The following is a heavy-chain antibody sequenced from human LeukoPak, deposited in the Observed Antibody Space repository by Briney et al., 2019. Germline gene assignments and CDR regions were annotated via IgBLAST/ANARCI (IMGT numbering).Heavy chain of an antibody. CDR3: GRVNKSFDP. Sequence: ASVKVSCKASGYTFTAYYVHWVRQAPGQGLEWIGWINPNTGDTNYAPTFQGRVTMIKDTSTNSAYMELNKLTSDDTAVYYCGRVNKSFDPWGQGTLVTVSS. CDR1: GYTFTAYY. CDR2: INPNTGDT. V-gene: IGHV1-2*02. J-gene: IGHJ5*02.